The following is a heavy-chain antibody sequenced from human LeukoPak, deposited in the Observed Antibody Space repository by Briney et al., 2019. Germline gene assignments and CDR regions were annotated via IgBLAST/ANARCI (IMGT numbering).Heavy chain of an antibody. V-gene: IGHV3-23*01. Sequence: GGSLRLSCAASGFTFSTYAMNWVRQAPGKGLEWVSAISGSGAKTYYADFVKGRFTISRDNSKNTLYLQMNSLRAEDTAVYYCAKEFLWFGELSHFDYWGQGTLVTVSS. CDR2: ISGSGAKT. CDR1: GFTFSTYA. D-gene: IGHD3-10*01. J-gene: IGHJ4*02. CDR3: AKEFLWFGELSHFDY.